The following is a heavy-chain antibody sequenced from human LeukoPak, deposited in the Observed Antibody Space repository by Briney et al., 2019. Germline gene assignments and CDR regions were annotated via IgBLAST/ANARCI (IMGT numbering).Heavy chain of an antibody. Sequence: GGSLRLSCVASGFTFSSYGMHWVRQAPGKGLEWVAVISYDGSNKFYADSVKGRFTISRDNSKNTLYLQMNSLRAEDTAVYYCAKLGYSSGWYDFQIDAFDFWGQGTMVTVSS. CDR3: AKLGYSSGWYDFQIDAFDF. V-gene: IGHV3-30*18. CDR2: ISYDGSNK. J-gene: IGHJ3*01. CDR1: GFTFSSYG. D-gene: IGHD6-19*01.